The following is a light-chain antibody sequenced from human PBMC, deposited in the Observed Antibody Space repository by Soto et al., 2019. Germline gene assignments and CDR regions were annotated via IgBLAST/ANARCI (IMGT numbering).Light chain of an antibody. J-gene: IGKJ2*01. CDR1: QSVSSSY. CDR2: DAS. CDR3: QQHAGSPYT. Sequence: EIVLTQSPATLSLSPGERATLSCRASQSVSSSYLAWYQQKPGQAPRLLIYDASSRATGIPDRFSGSGSGTDFTLTISRLEPEDFAVYYCQQHAGSPYTFGQGTKLEIK. V-gene: IGKV3-20*01.